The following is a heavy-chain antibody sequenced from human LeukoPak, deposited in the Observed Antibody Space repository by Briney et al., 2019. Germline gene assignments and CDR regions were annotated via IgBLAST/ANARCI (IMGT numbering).Heavy chain of an antibody. D-gene: IGHD3-22*01. Sequence: PSETLSLTCTVSGGSISSYYWSWIRQPAGKGLEWIGRIYTRGSTNYNPSLKSRVTISVDKSKNQFSLKLTSVSAADTAVYYCARDHPPDYYDSSGLKTWGQGTLVTVSS. J-gene: IGHJ5*02. CDR1: GGSISSYY. V-gene: IGHV4-4*07. CDR2: IYTRGST. CDR3: ARDHPPDYYDSSGLKT.